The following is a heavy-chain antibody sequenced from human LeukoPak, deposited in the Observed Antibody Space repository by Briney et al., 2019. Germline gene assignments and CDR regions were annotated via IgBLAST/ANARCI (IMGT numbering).Heavy chain of an antibody. Sequence: PGGSLRLSCAASGFAFSGYAMHWVRQAPGKGLEWVAVIWYDGSDKYYADSVKGRFTISRDNSKNTLFLRMNSLRAEDTAVYYCARSLYCGGESCYYFDYWGQGTLVTVSS. V-gene: IGHV3-33*01. D-gene: IGHD2-21*01. J-gene: IGHJ4*02. CDR3: ARSLYCGGESCYYFDY. CDR1: GFAFSGYA. CDR2: IWYDGSDK.